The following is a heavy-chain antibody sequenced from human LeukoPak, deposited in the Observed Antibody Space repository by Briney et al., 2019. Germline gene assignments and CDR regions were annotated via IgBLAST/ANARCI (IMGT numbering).Heavy chain of an antibody. CDR3: AKDQVLRYFDWLLESQPYYYGTDV. CDR2: ISGSGGST. V-gene: IGHV3-23*01. CDR1: GFTFSSYA. Sequence: GGSLRLSCAASGFTFSSYAMSWVRQAPGKGLEWVSAISGSGGSTYYADSVKGRFTISRDNSKNTLYLQMNSLRAEDTAVYYCAKDQVLRYFDWLLESQPYYYGTDVWGQGTTVTVSS. D-gene: IGHD3-9*01. J-gene: IGHJ6*02.